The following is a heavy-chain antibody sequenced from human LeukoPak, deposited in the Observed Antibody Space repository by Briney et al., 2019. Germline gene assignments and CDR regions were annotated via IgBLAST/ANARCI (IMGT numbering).Heavy chain of an antibody. D-gene: IGHD3-3*01. CDR3: ARANYDFWSGYYTGYFDY. CDR2: ISSSSSYI. CDR1: GFTFSSYS. J-gene: IGHJ4*02. Sequence: GGSLRLSCAASGFTFSSYSMNWVRQAPGKGLEWVSSISSSSSYIYYADSVKGRFTISRDNAKNSLYLQMNSLRAEDTAVYYCARANYDFWSGYYTGYFDYWGQGTLVTVSS. V-gene: IGHV3-21*01.